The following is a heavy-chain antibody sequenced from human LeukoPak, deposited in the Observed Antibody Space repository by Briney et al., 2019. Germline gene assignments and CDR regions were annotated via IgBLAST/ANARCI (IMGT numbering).Heavy chain of an antibody. CDR2: ISASGGST. V-gene: IGHV3-23*01. D-gene: IGHD4-17*01. Sequence: GGSLRLSCAVSGFTFSSYAMSWVRQAPGRGLEWVSGISASGGSTYYADSVKGRFTIFRDNSKNTLNLQMNGLRAEDTAVYYCAKDPNGDYVGAFDMRGQGTLVTVSS. CDR1: GFTFSSYA. CDR3: AKDPNGDYVGAFDM. J-gene: IGHJ3*02.